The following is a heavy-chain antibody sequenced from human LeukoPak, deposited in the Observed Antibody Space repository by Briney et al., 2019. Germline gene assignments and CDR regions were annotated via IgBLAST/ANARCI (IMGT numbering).Heavy chain of an antibody. J-gene: IGHJ4*02. CDR1: GYTFTNYG. V-gene: IGHV1-18*01. Sequence: ASVKVSCKASGYTFTNYGISWVRQAPGQGLEGMGWISAYNGNTNYAQKLQGRVTMTTDTSTSTAYMELRSLRSDDTAVYYCARSSSVTIPGYYFDYWGQGTLVTVSS. CDR2: ISAYNGNT. D-gene: IGHD2-21*01. CDR3: ARSSSVTIPGYYFDY.